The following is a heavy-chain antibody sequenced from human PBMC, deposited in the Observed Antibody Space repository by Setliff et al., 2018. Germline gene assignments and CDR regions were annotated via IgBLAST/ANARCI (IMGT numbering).Heavy chain of an antibody. D-gene: IGHD6-19*01. CDR2: IYIGGSA. V-gene: IGHV4-4*07. CDR3: AREQWLDPPGYYYMDV. J-gene: IGHJ6*03. CDR1: GGSISSYY. Sequence: KPSETLSLTCTASGGSISSYYWSWIRQPAGKGLEWIGHIYIGGSANYNPSLKSRVTMSIDTSKNQFSLKLNSVTAADMAVYYCAREQWLDPPGYYYMDVWAKGTTVTVSS.